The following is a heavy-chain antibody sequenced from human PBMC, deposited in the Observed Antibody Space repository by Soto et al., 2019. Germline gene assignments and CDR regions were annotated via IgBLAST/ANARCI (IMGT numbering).Heavy chain of an antibody. V-gene: IGHV1-2*02. D-gene: IGHD3-22*01. J-gene: IGHJ4*02. Sequence: GASVKVSCKASGYTFTGHYMHWLRQAPGQGLEWMGWVNPNSGDTDYAQTFKGRVTVTTDTSINTAYMELSSLRSDDTAVYYCARDLAALYDSSGYYLDFWGQGTLVTVSS. CDR1: GYTFTGHY. CDR2: VNPNSGDT. CDR3: ARDLAALYDSSGYYLDF.